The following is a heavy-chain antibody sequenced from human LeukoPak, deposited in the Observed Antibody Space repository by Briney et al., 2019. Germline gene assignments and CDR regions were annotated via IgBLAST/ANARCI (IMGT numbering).Heavy chain of an antibody. CDR2: IYPGDSDT. CDR3: ARHLPDRTSWFDP. Sequence: GESLKISCKGSGYSFTSYWIGWVRQMPGKGLEWMGIIYPGDSDTRYRPSFQGQVTISADKSISTAYLQWSSLKASDTAMYYCARHLPDRTSWFDPWGQGTLVTVSS. J-gene: IGHJ5*02. CDR1: GYSFTSYW. D-gene: IGHD1-14*01. V-gene: IGHV5-51*01.